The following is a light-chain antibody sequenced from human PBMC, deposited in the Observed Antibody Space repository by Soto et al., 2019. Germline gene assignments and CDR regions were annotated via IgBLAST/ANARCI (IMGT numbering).Light chain of an antibody. CDR2: KVS. CDR1: QSLVYSDGKTY. J-gene: IGKJ2*01. V-gene: IGKV2-30*01. Sequence: DVVMTQSPLSLSVTLGQPASISCRSSQSLVYSDGKTYLNWFQQRPGQYPRRLIDKVSNRDSGXSXRXXSSGSCADFTLKISRGEAEDVGASYCIQSIHWPPYTFGQGTKLEIK. CDR3: IQSIHWPPYT.